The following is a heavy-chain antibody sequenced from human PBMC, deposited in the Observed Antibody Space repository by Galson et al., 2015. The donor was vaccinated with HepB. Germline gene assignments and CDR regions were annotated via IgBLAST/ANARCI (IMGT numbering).Heavy chain of an antibody. CDR2: IWYDGSNK. CDR3: AREVSVVVEWQPGY. V-gene: IGHV3-33*01. D-gene: IGHD1-26*01. Sequence: SLRLSCAASGFTFSSYGMHWVRQAPGKGLEWVAVIWYDGSNKYYADSVKGRFTISRDNSKNTLYLQMNSLRAEDTAVYYCAREVSVVVEWQPGYWGQGTLVTVSS. J-gene: IGHJ4*02. CDR1: GFTFSSYG.